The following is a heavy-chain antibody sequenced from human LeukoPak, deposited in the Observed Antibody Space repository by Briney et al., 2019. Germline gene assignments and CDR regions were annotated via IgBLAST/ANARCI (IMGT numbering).Heavy chain of an antibody. V-gene: IGHV4-59*01. D-gene: IGHD2-15*01. CDR3: ASQPRYCSGGSCSDAFDI. J-gene: IGHJ3*02. Sequence: SETLSLTCTVSGGSISSYYWSRIRQPPGKGLEWIGYIYSSGSTNYNPSLKSRVTISVDTSKNQFSLKLSSVTAADTAVYYCASQPRYCSGGSCSDAFDIWGQGTMVTVSS. CDR2: IYSSGST. CDR1: GGSISSYY.